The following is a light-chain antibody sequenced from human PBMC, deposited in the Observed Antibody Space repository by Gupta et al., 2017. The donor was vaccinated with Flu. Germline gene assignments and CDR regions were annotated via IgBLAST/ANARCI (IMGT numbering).Light chain of an antibody. CDR2: LGS. CDR3: RQALRSPLT. Sequence: DIVMTQLPLPLPVTAGESASISCRSSQTVRSNNGNNYLDWYLQKPGESPQLLIYLGSNRAPGVPDRFSGSGSGTDFTLKISRVEAEDVGVYYCRQALRSPLTFGGGTKVEIK. V-gene: IGKV2-28*01. CDR1: QTVRSNNGNNY. J-gene: IGKJ4*01.